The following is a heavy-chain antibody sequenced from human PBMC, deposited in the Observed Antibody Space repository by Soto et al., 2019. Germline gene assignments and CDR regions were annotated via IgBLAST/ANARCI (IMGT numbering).Heavy chain of an antibody. CDR2: IYHSGRT. D-gene: IGHD6-19*01. CDR3: ARAGVLGAVAADY. Sequence: QLQLQESGSGLVKPSQTLSLTCAVSGGSISSGGYSWSWIRQPPGTGLEWIGYIYHSGRTYYNPSLQRRITISVDRSKNQFSLKLSSVTAADTAVYYCARAGVLGAVAADYGGQGTLGTVSA. J-gene: IGHJ4*02. V-gene: IGHV4-30-2*01. CDR1: GGSISSGGYS.